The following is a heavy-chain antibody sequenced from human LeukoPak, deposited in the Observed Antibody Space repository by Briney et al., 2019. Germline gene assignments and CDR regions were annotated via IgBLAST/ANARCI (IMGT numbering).Heavy chain of an antibody. D-gene: IGHD2-2*01. Sequence: GGSLRLSCSVSGFSFSNYWMSWVRQAPGKGLEWVASINEDGSQKQYVDSVKGRFTISRDNAKNSLYLQVNSLRAEDAAVYYCATGRSMPTWGQGTLVTVSS. CDR2: INEDGSQK. J-gene: IGHJ5*02. CDR3: ATGRSMPT. CDR1: GFSFSNYW. V-gene: IGHV3-7*01.